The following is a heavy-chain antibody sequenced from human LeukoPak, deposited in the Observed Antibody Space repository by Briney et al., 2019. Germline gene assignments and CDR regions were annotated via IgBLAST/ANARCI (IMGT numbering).Heavy chain of an antibody. CDR1: GFTFSTYS. CDR2: ISSSSDTI. J-gene: IGHJ4*02. Sequence: PGGSLRLSCAASGFTFSTYSMNWLRQAPGKGLEWVSYISSSSDTIYYADSVKGRFTISRDNAKNSLYLQMNSLRDQDTAVYYCAIDRYSSGWYTFDYWGQGTLVTVSS. V-gene: IGHV3-48*02. CDR3: AIDRYSSGWYTFDY. D-gene: IGHD6-19*01.